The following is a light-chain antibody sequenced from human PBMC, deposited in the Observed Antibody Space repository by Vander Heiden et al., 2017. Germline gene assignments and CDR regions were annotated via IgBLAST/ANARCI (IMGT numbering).Light chain of an antibody. J-gene: IGKJ4*01. CDR2: WAS. V-gene: IGKV4-1*01. Sequence: VMTQSPDSLDVSLGARLTVHCQPRQSLSYTSNNKNYLAWYQQRPGQPPKLLIYWASTRESGVPDRFSGSGSGTDFTLTISSLQAEDVAVYYCQQYYSTPLTFGGGTTVEIK. CDR3: QQYYSTPLT. CDR1: QSLSYTSNNKNY.